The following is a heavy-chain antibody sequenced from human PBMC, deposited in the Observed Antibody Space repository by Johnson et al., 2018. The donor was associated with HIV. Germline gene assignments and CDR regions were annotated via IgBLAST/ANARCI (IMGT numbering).Heavy chain of an antibody. D-gene: IGHD6-13*01. CDR1: GFTFSSYG. V-gene: IGHV3-30*18. Sequence: QVQLVESGGGVVQPGRSLRLSCVASGFTFSSYGMHWVRQAPGKGLEWVAVISYDGRSKFYADSAKGRFTISRDNAKNSLYLQMNSLRAEDTALYYCAKDHAAAEGSEGAFDIWGQGTMVTVSS. CDR3: AKDHAAAEGSEGAFDI. J-gene: IGHJ3*02. CDR2: ISYDGRSK.